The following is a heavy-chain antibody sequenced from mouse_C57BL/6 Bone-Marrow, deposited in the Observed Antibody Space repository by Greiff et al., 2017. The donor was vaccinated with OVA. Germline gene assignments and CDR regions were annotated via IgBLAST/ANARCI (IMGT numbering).Heavy chain of an antibody. CDR3: AIYYGKGWYFDV. Sequence: EVQLQQSGPELVKPGASVKISCKASGYTFTDYYMNWVKQSHGKSLEWIGDINPNNGGTSYNQKFKGKATLTVDKSSSTAYMELRSLTSEDSAVYYCAIYYGKGWYFDVWGTGTTVTVSS. CDR2: INPNNGGT. D-gene: IGHD2-1*01. CDR1: GYTFTDYY. J-gene: IGHJ1*03. V-gene: IGHV1-26*01.